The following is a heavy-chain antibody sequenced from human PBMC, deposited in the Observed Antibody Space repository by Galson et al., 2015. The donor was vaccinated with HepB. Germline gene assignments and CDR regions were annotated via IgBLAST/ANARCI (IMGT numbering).Heavy chain of an antibody. CDR1: GFTFSSYA. Sequence: SLRLSCAASGFTFSSYAMHWVRQAPGKGLEWVAVTSYDGSNKYYADSVKGRFTISRDNSKNTLYLQMNSLRAEDTAVYYCARDDYGDYYYYYGMDVWGQGTTVTVSS. J-gene: IGHJ6*02. V-gene: IGHV3-30-3*01. CDR3: ARDDYGDYYYYYGMDV. CDR2: TSYDGSNK. D-gene: IGHD4-17*01.